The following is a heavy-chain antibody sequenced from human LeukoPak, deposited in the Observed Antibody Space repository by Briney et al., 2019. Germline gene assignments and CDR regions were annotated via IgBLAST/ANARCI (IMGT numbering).Heavy chain of an antibody. J-gene: IGHJ4*02. CDR2: IKQDGSDK. D-gene: IGHD5-18*01. V-gene: IGHV3-7*04. CDR3: SRGPLPVTYSYDY. CDR1: GFTFSSYA. Sequence: GGSLRLSCAASGFTFSSYAMSWVRQAPGKGLEWVANIKQDGSDKKYVDSVKGRFTISRDNAKNSLYLQMNSLRADDTAVYYCSRGPLPVTYSYDYWGQGTLVTVSS.